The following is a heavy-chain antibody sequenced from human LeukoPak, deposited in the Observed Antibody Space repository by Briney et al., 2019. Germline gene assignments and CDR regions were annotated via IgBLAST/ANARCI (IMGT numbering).Heavy chain of an antibody. CDR3: ARVDSSGWPDY. V-gene: IGHV1-69*04. CDR1: GGTFSSYA. Sequence: GASVKVSCKASGGTFSSYAISWVRQAPEQGLEWMGRIIPILGIANYAQKFQGRVTITADKSTSTAYMELSSLRSEDTAVYYCARVDSSGWPDYWGQGTLVTVSS. D-gene: IGHD6-19*01. J-gene: IGHJ4*02. CDR2: IIPILGIA.